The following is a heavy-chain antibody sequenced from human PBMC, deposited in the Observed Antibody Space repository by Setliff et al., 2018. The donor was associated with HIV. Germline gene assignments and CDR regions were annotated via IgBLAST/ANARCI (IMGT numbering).Heavy chain of an antibody. CDR1: GYTFTNYD. J-gene: IGHJ4*02. CDR2: MNPNSGNT. V-gene: IGHV1-8*01. Sequence: GASVKVSCKASGYTFTNYDINWVRQATGQGLEWMGWMNPNSGNTGYAQKFQGRVTMTRNTSISTAYMELSSLRSEDTAVYYCARFRKFQLVGALDYWGQGTLGTVSS. D-gene: IGHD1-26*01. CDR3: ARFRKFQLVGALDY.